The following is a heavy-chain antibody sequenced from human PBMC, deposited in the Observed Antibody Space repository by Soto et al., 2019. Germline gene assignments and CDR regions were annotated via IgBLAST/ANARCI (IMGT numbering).Heavy chain of an antibody. CDR1: GFTFSRYG. CDR3: VRDPDGIDDFDY. J-gene: IGHJ4*02. V-gene: IGHV3-48*04. CDR2: IDSGAATI. Sequence: EVQLVESGGGLVQPGGSLRLACAASGFTFSRYGMTWARQAPGMGLEWVAHIDSGAATISYGDSVRGRFTISRDNAKNSLYLQMNSLRAEDTAIYYCVRDPDGIDDFDYWGQGTLVTVSS. D-gene: IGHD1-26*01.